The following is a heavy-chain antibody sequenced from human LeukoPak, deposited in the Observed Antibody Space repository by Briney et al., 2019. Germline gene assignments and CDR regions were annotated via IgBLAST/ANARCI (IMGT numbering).Heavy chain of an antibody. D-gene: IGHD3-10*01. CDR1: GFTFSIYA. Sequence: PGGSLRLSCAASGFTFSIYAMYWVRQAPGKGLEWVAVISYDGSNKYYADSVKGRFTISRDNSKNTLHLQMNSLRAEDTAVYYCARVGGYFGGQGTLVTVSS. CDR3: ARVGGYF. J-gene: IGHJ4*02. CDR2: ISYDGSNK. V-gene: IGHV3-30*04.